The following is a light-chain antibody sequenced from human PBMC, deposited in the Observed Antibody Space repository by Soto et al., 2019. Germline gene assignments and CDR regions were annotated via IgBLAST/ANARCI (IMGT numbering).Light chain of an antibody. Sequence: DIQMTQSPSTLSASVGDRVTLTCRASQSISTWLAWYQQKPGKAPKLLMYKASSLESGVPSRFSGSGSGTEFTLTNSSLQPDDFATYYCQQYNRYSWTFGQGTKVEIK. V-gene: IGKV1-5*03. J-gene: IGKJ1*01. CDR2: KAS. CDR3: QQYNRYSWT. CDR1: QSISTW.